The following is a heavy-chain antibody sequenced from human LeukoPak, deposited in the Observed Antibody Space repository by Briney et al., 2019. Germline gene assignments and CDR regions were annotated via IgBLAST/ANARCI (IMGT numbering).Heavy chain of an antibody. CDR2: ISGGST. CDR3: KNTTQSPRSIVVVPAAKHPFDY. CDR1: GFTVSSNE. Sequence: GGSLRLSCAASGFTVSSNEMSWVRQAPGKGLEWVSSISGGSTYYADSRKGRFTISRDNSKNTLYLQMNSLRAEDTAGYYCKNTTQSPRSIVVVPAAKHPFDYWGQGTLVTVSS. D-gene: IGHD2-2*01. J-gene: IGHJ4*02. V-gene: IGHV3-38-3*01.